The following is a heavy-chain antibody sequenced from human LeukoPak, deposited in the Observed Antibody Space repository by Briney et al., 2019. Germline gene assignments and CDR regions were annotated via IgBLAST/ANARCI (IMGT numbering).Heavy chain of an antibody. CDR1: GFTFSSYA. CDR3: AEVRDYDFWSGSSYYFDY. Sequence: GGSLRLSCAASGFTFSSYAMSWVRQAPGKGLEWVSAISGSGGSTYYADSVKGRFTISRDNSKNTLYLQMNSLRAEDTAVYYCAEVRDYDFWSGSSYYFDYWGQGTLVTVSS. D-gene: IGHD3-3*01. V-gene: IGHV3-23*01. J-gene: IGHJ4*02. CDR2: ISGSGGST.